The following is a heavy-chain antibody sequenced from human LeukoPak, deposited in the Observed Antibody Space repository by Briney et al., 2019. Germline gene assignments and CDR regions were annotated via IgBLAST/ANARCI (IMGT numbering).Heavy chain of an antibody. CDR1: GYTLTELS. CDR2: FDPEDGET. Sequence: ASVKVSCKVSGYTLTELSMHWVRQAPGKGLEWMGGFDPEDGETIYAQKFQGRVTMTEDTSTDTAYMELSSLRSEDTAVYYCATNIAAPYYYYMDVWGKGTTVTVSS. CDR3: ATNIAAPYYYYMDV. D-gene: IGHD6-6*01. V-gene: IGHV1-24*01. J-gene: IGHJ6*03.